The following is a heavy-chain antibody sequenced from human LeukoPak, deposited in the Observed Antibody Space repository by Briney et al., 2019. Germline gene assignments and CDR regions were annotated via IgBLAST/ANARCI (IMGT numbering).Heavy chain of an antibody. V-gene: IGHV3-53*01. D-gene: IGHD3-9*01. J-gene: IGHJ3*02. CDR2: IYSGGST. Sequence: QTGGSLRLSCAASGFTVSSNYMSWVRQAPGKGLEWVSVIYSGGSTYYADSVKGRFTISRDNSKNTLYLQMNSLRAEDTAVYYCARRGSLYDILTGDAFDIWGQGTMVTVSS. CDR1: GFTVSSNY. CDR3: ARRGSLYDILTGDAFDI.